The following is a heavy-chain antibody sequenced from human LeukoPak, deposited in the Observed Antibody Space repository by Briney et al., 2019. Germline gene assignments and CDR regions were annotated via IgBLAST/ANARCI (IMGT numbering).Heavy chain of an antibody. D-gene: IGHD5-24*01. J-gene: IGHJ6*02. V-gene: IGHV3-30*19. CDR1: GFTFSSYG. CDR2: IASDGTKA. Sequence: PGRSLRLSCAASGFTFSSYGMHWVRQAPGKGLEWVAIIASDGTKAYYADSVKGRFSISRDNSKNTVDLQMNTLRTEDTAIYYCAKDRSQEAIYKGALDVWGQGTTVTVSS. CDR3: AKDRSQEAIYKGALDV.